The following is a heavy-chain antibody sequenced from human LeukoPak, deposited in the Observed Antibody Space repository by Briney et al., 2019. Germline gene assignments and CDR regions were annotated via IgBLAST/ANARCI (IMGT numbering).Heavy chain of an antibody. D-gene: IGHD5-24*01. CDR3: VPTKLQTDAFDI. V-gene: IGHV1-46*01. CDR1: GYTFTSYY. Sequence: ASMKVACKASGYTFTSYYMHWVRQAPGQVLEWMGIINPSGGSTSYAQKFQGRVTMTRDTSTSTVYMELSSLRSEDTAVYYCVPTKLQTDAFDIWGQGTMVTVSS. J-gene: IGHJ3*02. CDR2: INPSGGST.